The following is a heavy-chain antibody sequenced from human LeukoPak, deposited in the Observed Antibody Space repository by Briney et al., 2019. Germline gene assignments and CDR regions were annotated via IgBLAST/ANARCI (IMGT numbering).Heavy chain of an antibody. CDR3: ARSYYYDSSHSVDY. V-gene: IGHV3-23*01. J-gene: IGHJ4*02. D-gene: IGHD3-22*01. CDR1: GFTFSSYW. Sequence: GGSLRLSCAASGFTFSSYWMHWVRQAPGKGLEWVSAISGSGGSTYYADSVKGRFTISRDNSKNTLYLQLNSLRAEDTAVYYCARSYYYDSSHSVDYWGQGTLVTVSS. CDR2: ISGSGGST.